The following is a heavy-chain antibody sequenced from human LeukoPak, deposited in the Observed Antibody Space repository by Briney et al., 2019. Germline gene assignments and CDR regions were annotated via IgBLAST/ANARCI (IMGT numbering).Heavy chain of an antibody. J-gene: IGHJ4*02. CDR1: GYTFTGYY. V-gene: IGHV1-2*02. Sequence: ASVKVSCKASGYTFTGYYMHWLRQAPGQGLEWMGWINPNSGGTNYAQKFQGRVTMTRDTSISTAYMELSRLRSDDTAVYYCARYYYDSSGYPNFDYWGQGTLVTVSS. D-gene: IGHD3-22*01. CDR3: ARYYYDSSGYPNFDY. CDR2: INPNSGGT.